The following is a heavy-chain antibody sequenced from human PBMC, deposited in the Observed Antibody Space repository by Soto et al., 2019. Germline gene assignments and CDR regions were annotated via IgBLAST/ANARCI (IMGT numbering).Heavy chain of an antibody. CDR1: GGSISSYY. CDR2: IYYSGST. CDR3: ARQRSLRYFDWSPPDAFDI. D-gene: IGHD3-9*01. V-gene: IGHV4-59*08. Sequence: SETLSLTCTVSGGSISSYYWSWIRQPPGKGLEWIGYIYYSGSTNYNPSLKSRVTISVDTSKNQFSLKLSSVTAADTAVYYCARQRSLRYFDWSPPDAFDIWGQGTMVT. J-gene: IGHJ3*02.